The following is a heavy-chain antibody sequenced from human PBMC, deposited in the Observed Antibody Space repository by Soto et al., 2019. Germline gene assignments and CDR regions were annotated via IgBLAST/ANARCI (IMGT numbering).Heavy chain of an antibody. CDR2: IYYNGNT. D-gene: IGHD7-27*01. J-gene: IGHJ4*02. V-gene: IGHV4-59*11. CDR3: ARANWYSEY. CDR1: GGSISNHY. Sequence: QVQLQESGPGLVKPSETLSVTCTVSGGSISNHYWSWIRQPPGKGLEWIGYIYYNGNTNYNPSLKSRVTMSVDMSKNQISLRLSSVTAADTAVYYCARANWYSEYWGQGTLVIVSS.